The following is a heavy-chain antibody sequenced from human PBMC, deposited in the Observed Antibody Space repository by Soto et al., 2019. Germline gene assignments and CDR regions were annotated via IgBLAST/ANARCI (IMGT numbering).Heavy chain of an antibody. D-gene: IGHD1-7*01. J-gene: IGHJ4*02. CDR3: AKNQERELPRVIDF. CDR1: GLTFSNYA. Sequence: GSLRLSCATSGLTFSNYAMSGVRQAPGGGLEWVSSMSGSSSTTYYADSVRGRFTISRDRPKNTLYLQMSSLRAEDTALYYCAKNQERELPRVIDFWGQGTLVTVSS. CDR2: MSGSSSTT. V-gene: IGHV3-23*01.